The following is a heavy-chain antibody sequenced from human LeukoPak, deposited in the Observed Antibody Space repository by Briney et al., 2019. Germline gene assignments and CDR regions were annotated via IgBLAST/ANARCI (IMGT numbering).Heavy chain of an antibody. CDR1: GFTVSSNY. Sequence: GGSLRLSCAASGFTVSSNYMSWVRQAPGKGLEWVSVICSGGSTYYADSVKGRFTISRDNSKNTLYLQMNSLRAEDTAVYYCARVLPGDWFDPWGQGTLVTVSS. J-gene: IGHJ5*02. V-gene: IGHV3-66*02. D-gene: IGHD1-14*01. CDR2: ICSGGST. CDR3: ARVLPGDWFDP.